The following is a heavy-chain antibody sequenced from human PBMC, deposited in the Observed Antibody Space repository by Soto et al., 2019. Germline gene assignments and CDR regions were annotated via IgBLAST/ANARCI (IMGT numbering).Heavy chain of an antibody. CDR1: GYSFSTYA. V-gene: IGHV1-18*01. CDR2: ITPNNGYT. Sequence: QLQLMQSGGEATNPGASVKVSCEASGYSFSTYAISWLRQAPGQGLEWMGLITPNNGYTNYAQKFQGRLILTTDIPSSTDYMELTSLRYDDTAMYYCATSYDSGFDPWGQGTLVSVS. D-gene: IGHD3-3*01. CDR3: ATSYDSGFDP. J-gene: IGHJ5*02.